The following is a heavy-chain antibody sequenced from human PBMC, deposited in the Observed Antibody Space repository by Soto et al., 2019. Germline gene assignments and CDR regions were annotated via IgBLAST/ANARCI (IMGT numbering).Heavy chain of an antibody. V-gene: IGHV3-23*01. Sequence: PGGSLRLSCAASGFTFSSYAMSWVRQAPGKGLEWVSTITDTGVNTYYADSVKGRFTISRDNSKNTLYLQMNSLRAEDTAVYYCAKDGPIINREIDSWGQGTLVTVSS. J-gene: IGHJ4*02. CDR3: AKDGPIINREIDS. CDR2: ITDTGVNT. CDR1: GFTFSSYA. D-gene: IGHD1-26*01.